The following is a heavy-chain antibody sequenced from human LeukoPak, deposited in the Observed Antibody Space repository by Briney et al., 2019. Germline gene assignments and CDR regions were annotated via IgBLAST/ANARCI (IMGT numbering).Heavy chain of an antibody. Sequence: SETLSLTCTVSGGSVNGYYWNWIRQAPGKGLEWIGFIHYSGLTVYSPSLQSRVSMSVDTSRNQFSLDLSSVTAADTALYYCARDPHDDEWNSLDPWGQGILVTVSS. CDR3: ARDPHDDEWNSLDP. CDR1: GGSVNGYY. D-gene: IGHD1-7*01. J-gene: IGHJ5*02. V-gene: IGHV4-59*02. CDR2: IHYSGLT.